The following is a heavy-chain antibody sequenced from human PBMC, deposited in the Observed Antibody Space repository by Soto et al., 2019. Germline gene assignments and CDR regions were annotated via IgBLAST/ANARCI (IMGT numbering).Heavy chain of an antibody. CDR3: ANLAKNYYHNMDV. J-gene: IGHJ6*03. CDR2: SSTSGSST. CDR1: GFSFSDYY. D-gene: IGHD1-26*01. V-gene: IGHV3-11*01. Sequence: QVQLVESGGGLVKPGGSLRLSCAASGFSFSDYYMSWIRQAPGKGLEWVSLSSTSGSSTDYADSVKGRFTISRDNAKNSLSLQMNSLRAKDTAVYYCANLAKNYYHNMDVWGKGTTVTVSS.